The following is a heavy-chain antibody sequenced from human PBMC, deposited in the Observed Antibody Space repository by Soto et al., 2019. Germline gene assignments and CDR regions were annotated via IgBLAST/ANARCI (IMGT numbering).Heavy chain of an antibody. CDR2: IIPIFGTA. V-gene: IGHV1-69*01. CDR3: ARGGLHYYYYGMDV. Sequence: QVQLVQSGAEVKKPGSSVKVSCKASGGTFSSYAISWVRQAPGQGLEWMGGIIPIFGTANYAQKFQGRVTITADESTSTAYMGLSSLRSEDTAVYYCARGGLHYYYYGMDVWGQGTTVTVSS. D-gene: IGHD3-16*01. CDR1: GGTFSSYA. J-gene: IGHJ6*02.